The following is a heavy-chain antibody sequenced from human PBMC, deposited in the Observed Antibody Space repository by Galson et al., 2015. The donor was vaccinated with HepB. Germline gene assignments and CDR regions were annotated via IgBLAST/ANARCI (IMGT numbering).Heavy chain of an antibody. J-gene: IGHJ4*02. V-gene: IGHV3-23*01. Sequence: SMRLCCEGSGFTFSNYAMSWVRQAPGKGLEWVSHITNTGSTTFYADSVKGRFTISKDNSKNTLYLQMSSLRAEDTAIYYCARRKMGPIRYFDYSGQGTLATVSS. CDR3: ARRKMGPIRYFDY. D-gene: IGHD1-14*01. CDR1: GFTFSNYA. CDR2: ITNTGSTT.